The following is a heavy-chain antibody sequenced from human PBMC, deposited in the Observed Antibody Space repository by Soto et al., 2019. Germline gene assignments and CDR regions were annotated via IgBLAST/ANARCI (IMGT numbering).Heavy chain of an antibody. CDR2: IFYDGTRT. J-gene: IGHJ5*02. Sequence: GGSLRLSCAASGFTFKSFGIHWVRQAPCKGLEWVAAIFYDGTRTFYADSLKGRFTISRDNSKNTLYLQMNSLRAEDTAVYYCAKDGGRDCLTTDCLDNWFAPWGQGTLVTVSS. V-gene: IGHV3-30*18. CDR1: GFTFKSFG. D-gene: IGHD2-21*02. CDR3: AKDGGRDCLTTDCLDNWFAP.